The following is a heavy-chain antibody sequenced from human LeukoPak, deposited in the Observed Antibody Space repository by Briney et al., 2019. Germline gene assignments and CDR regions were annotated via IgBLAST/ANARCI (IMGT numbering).Heavy chain of an antibody. J-gene: IGHJ4*02. CDR1: GFTFSSYG. D-gene: IGHD6-13*01. CDR3: ARLTSSWSIDY. CDR2: ISYDGSIK. V-gene: IGHV3-30*03. Sequence: GRSLRLSCAASGFTFSSYGMHWVRQAPGKGLEWVAVISYDGSIKYYADSLKGRFTISRDNSKNTLSLQMNSLRADDTAVYYCARLTSSWSIDYWGQGTLVTVSS.